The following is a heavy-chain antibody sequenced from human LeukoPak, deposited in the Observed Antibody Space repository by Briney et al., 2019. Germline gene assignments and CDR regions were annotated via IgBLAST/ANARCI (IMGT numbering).Heavy chain of an antibody. Sequence: PGGSLRLSCAASGFIFNSYAIHWVRQAPGKGLDWVAFISYDGSIKYYADSVKGRFTISRDNSKNTLYLQMNSLRAEDTAVYYCAKTLYQQWLVGAFDIWGQGTMVTVSS. CDR3: AKTLYQQWLVGAFDI. J-gene: IGHJ3*02. D-gene: IGHD6-19*01. V-gene: IGHV3-30*14. CDR2: ISYDGSIK. CDR1: GFIFNSYA.